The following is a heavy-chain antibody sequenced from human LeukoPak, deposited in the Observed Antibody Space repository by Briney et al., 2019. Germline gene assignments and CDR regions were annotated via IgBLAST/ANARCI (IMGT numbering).Heavy chain of an antibody. Sequence: SETLSLTCAVSGGSISSSNWWSWVRQPPGKGLEWIGEINHSGSTNYNPSLKSRVTISVDTSKNQFSLKLSSVTAADTAVYYCARRHYYDSSGYSRAFDIWGQGTMVTVSS. V-gene: IGHV4-4*02. CDR2: INHSGST. D-gene: IGHD3-22*01. CDR3: ARRHYYDSSGYSRAFDI. CDR1: GGSISSSNW. J-gene: IGHJ3*02.